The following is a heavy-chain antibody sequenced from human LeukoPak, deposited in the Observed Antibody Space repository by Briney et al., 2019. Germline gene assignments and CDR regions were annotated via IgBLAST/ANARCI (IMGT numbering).Heavy chain of an antibody. D-gene: IGHD5-24*01. CDR3: ARGGDGYSLNWFDP. CDR2: IIPIFGTA. J-gene: IGHJ5*02. Sequence: ASVKVSCKSSGGTFSSYAISWVRQAPGQGLDWMGGIIPIFGTANYAQKFQGRVTITTDESTSTAYMELSSLRSEDTAVYYCARGGDGYSLNWFDPWGQGTLVTVSS. CDR1: GGTFSSYA. V-gene: IGHV1-69*05.